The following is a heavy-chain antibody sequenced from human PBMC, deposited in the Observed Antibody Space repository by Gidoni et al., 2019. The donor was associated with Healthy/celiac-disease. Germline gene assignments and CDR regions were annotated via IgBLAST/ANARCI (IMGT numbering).Heavy chain of an antibody. CDR3: ARDSRSTSSRGWYLGIDY. J-gene: IGHJ4*02. D-gene: IGHD2-2*01. CDR2: IYYSGST. CDR1: GGSISSGDYY. Sequence: QVHLQESGPGLVKPSQTLSLTCTVSGGSISSGDYYWSWIRQPPGKGLEWIGYIYYSGSTYYNPSLKSRVTISVDTSKNQFSLKLSSVTAADTAVYYCARDSRSTSSRGWYLGIDYWGQGTLVTVSS. V-gene: IGHV4-30-4*01.